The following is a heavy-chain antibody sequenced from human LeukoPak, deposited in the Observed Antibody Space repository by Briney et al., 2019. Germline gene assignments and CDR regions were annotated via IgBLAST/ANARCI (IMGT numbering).Heavy chain of an antibody. CDR1: GFTFNIYA. CDR3: AKGGYCSGGACYPGYYFDH. J-gene: IGHJ4*02. CDR2: ISGSGDTT. Sequence: GGSLRLSCAASGFTFNIYAMTWVRQAPGKGLEWVSAISGSGDTTHYADSVKGRFTISRDNSKNTLYLQMNSLRAEDTAVYYCAKGGYCSGGACYPGYYFDHWGQGTLVTVSS. D-gene: IGHD2-15*01. V-gene: IGHV3-23*01.